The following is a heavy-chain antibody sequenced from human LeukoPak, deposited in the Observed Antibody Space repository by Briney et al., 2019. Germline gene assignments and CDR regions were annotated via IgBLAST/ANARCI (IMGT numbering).Heavy chain of an antibody. CDR3: ARELELRY. V-gene: IGHV4-34*01. J-gene: IGHJ4*02. CDR1: GASFTGYY. Sequence: SETLSLTCDVYGASFTGYYWSWIRQSPGKGLEWIGEMNQRGSMNYNPSLKSRVTISVDRSKNQFSLKLSSVTAADTAVYYCARELELRYWGQGTLVTVSS. D-gene: IGHD1-7*01. CDR2: MNQRGSM.